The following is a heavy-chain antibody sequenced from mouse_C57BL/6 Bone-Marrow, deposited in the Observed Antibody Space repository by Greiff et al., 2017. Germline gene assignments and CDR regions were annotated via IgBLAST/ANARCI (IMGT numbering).Heavy chain of an antibody. Sequence: VKLQESGAELARPGASVKLSCKASGYTFTSYGISWVKQRTGQGLEWIGEIYPRSGNTYYNEKFKGKATLTADKSSSTAYMELRSLTSEDSAVYFCARLGTVVATDFDYWGQGTTLTVSA. CDR1: GYTFTSYG. CDR3: ARLGTVVATDFDY. J-gene: IGHJ2*01. D-gene: IGHD1-1*01. CDR2: IYPRSGNT. V-gene: IGHV1-81*01.